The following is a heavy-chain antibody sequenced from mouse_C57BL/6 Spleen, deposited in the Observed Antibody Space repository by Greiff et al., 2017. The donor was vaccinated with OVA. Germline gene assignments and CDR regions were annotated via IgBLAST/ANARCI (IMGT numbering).Heavy chain of an antibody. CDR1: GYTFTDYE. J-gene: IGHJ4*01. CDR2: IDPETGGT. V-gene: IGHV1-15*01. D-gene: IGHD4-1*01. Sequence: VQLQQSGAELVRPGASVTLSCKASGYTFTDYEMHWVKQTPVHGLEWIGAIDPETGGTAYNQKFKGKAILTADKSSSTAYMELRSLTSEDSAVYYCTRSMGRGAMDYWGQGTSVTVSS. CDR3: TRSMGRGAMDY.